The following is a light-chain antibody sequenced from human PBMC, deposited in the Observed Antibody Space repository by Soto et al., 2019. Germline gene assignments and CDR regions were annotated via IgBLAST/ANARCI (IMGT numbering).Light chain of an antibody. V-gene: IGKV3-20*01. Sequence: EIVSTQSPGTLSLSPGERATLSCRASQSVSSSYLAWYQQKPGQAPRLLIYGASSRATGIPDRFSGSGSGTDFTLTISRLEPEDFAVYYCQQYGSSPLTFGGGTKADMK. CDR3: QQYGSSPLT. CDR1: QSVSSSY. J-gene: IGKJ4*01. CDR2: GAS.